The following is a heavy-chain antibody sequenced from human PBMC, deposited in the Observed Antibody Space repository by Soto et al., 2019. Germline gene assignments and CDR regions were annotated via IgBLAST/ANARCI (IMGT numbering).Heavy chain of an antibody. V-gene: IGHV1-3*01. CDR2: INAGNGDT. Sequence: GASVKVSCKTSGYSFTNSLMYWVRQAPGQRLEWMGWINAGNGDTKYSQKFQGRVTITRDTSASTVYMELRSLTFEDTAVYYCARWESHDCWGQGTLVTVSS. CDR1: GYSFTNSL. D-gene: IGHD1-26*01. J-gene: IGHJ4*02. CDR3: ARWESHDC.